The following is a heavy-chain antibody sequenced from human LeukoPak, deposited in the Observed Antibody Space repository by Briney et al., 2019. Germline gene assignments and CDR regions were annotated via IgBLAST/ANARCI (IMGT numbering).Heavy chain of an antibody. D-gene: IGHD6-19*01. J-gene: IGHJ6*02. CDR1: GGTFSSYA. CDR2: IIPILGIA. V-gene: IGHV1-69*04. Sequence: SVTVSCKASGGTFSSYAISWVRQAPGQGLEWMGRIIPILGIANYAQKFQGRVTITADKSTSTAYMELSSLRSEDTAMYYCARHRFGDSSGWSSNYYYYYGMDVWGQGTTVTVSS. CDR3: ARHRFGDSSGWSSNYYYYYGMDV.